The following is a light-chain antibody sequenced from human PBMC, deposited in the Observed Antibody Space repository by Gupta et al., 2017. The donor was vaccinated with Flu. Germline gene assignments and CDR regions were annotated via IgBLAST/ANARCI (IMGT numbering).Light chain of an antibody. Sequence: SYDLTQPLSVSVSPGQTASITCSGDKLGDKYACWYQQKPGQSPVLVIYQDSKRPSGIPERFSGSNSGTTATLTISGTQAMDEADYYCQAWDSSNGVFGGGTKLTVL. CDR3: QAWDSSNGV. CDR1: KLGDKY. J-gene: IGLJ3*02. V-gene: IGLV3-1*01. CDR2: QDS.